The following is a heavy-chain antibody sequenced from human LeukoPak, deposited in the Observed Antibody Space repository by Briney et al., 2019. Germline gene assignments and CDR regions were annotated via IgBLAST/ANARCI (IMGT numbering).Heavy chain of an antibody. CDR2: ISASGGTT. J-gene: IGHJ6*03. CDR3: AKVTSMDV. CDR1: GFTFSSYA. V-gene: IGHV3-23*01. Sequence: QPGGSLRLSCAASGFTFSSYAMSWVRQAPGKGLEWVSGISASGGTTYCADSVKGRYTISRDNSKNTLHLQMNSLRAEDTAVYYCAKVTSMDVWGKGTTVTVSS.